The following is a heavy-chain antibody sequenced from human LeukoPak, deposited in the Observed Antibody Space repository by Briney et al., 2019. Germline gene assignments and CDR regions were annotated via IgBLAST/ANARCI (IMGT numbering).Heavy chain of an antibody. CDR3: ARGSPYHYDSSGYYYD. V-gene: IGHV3-48*03. D-gene: IGHD3-22*01. J-gene: IGHJ4*02. CDR2: ISSSGSTI. Sequence: PGGSLRLSCAASGFTFSSYEMNWVRQAPGKGLEWVSYISSSGSTIYYADSVKGRFTISRDNAKNSLYLQMNSLRAEDTAVYYCARGSPYHYDSSGYYYDWGQGTLVTVSS. CDR1: GFTFSSYE.